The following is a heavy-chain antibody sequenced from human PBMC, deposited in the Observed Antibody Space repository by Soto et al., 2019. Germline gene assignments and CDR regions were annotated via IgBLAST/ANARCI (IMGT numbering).Heavy chain of an antibody. CDR2: LHNTRSD. V-gene: IGHV4-59*01. CDR1: GIFMNDYY. D-gene: IGHD3-16*01. CDR3: ARSGHTFAGVI. Sequence: SETLSLTCTVTGIFMNDYYGSWIRQSPGNGLQHIGYLHNTRSDNYNRSLKSRVTSTMARSKNKFSLSLSSLTAADTATDYCARSGHTFAGVIWGQGILVTVSS. J-gene: IGHJ4*02.